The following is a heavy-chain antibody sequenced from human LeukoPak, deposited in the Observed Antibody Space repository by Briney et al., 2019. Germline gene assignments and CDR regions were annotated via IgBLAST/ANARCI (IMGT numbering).Heavy chain of an antibody. D-gene: IGHD1-14*01. CDR3: ARGGNGWYFDL. J-gene: IGHJ2*01. Sequence: PSETLSLTCAVQGASLRGSYWSWIRQPPGKGLQWIGQIDHSGSTHSIPSLKSRVTISLDTSQSHVSLKVNSVTAADTAVYFCARGGNGWYFDLWGRGTLVTVSS. CDR2: IDHSGST. V-gene: IGHV4-34*01. CDR1: GASLRGSY.